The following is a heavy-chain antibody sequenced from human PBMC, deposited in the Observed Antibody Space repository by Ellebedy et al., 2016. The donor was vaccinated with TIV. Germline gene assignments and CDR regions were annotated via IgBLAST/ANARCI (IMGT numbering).Heavy chain of an antibody. J-gene: IGHJ5*02. Sequence: PGGSLRLSCAASGFSFRSYWMTWVRQAPGKGLEWVANIYQDGSQIYYLDSVKGRFTVSRDNAKNSPYLQMNSLRAEDTAIYFCARRGSYGDYAVQIDNRLDPWGQGTLVTVSP. CDR2: IYQDGSQI. CDR3: ARRGSYGDYAVQIDNRLDP. V-gene: IGHV3-7*01. D-gene: IGHD4-17*01. CDR1: GFSFRSYW.